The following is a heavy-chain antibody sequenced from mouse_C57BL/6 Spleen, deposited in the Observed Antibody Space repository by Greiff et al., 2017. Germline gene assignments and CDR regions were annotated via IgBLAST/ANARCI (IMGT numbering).Heavy chain of an antibody. J-gene: IGHJ1*03. CDR1: GYSITSGYY. D-gene: IGHD2-3*01. CDR3: ASIYDGYSWYFDV. CDR2: ISYDGSN. Sequence: EVQLQQSGPGLVKPSQSLSLTCSVTGYSITSGYYWNWIRQFPGNKLEWMGYISYDGSNNYNPSLKNRISITRDTSKNQFFLKLNSVTTEDTATYYCASIYDGYSWYFDVWGTGTTVTVSS. V-gene: IGHV3-6*01.